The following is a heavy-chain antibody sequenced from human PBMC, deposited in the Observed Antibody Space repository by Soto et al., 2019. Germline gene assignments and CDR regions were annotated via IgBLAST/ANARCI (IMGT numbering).Heavy chain of an antibody. D-gene: IGHD6-13*01. CDR3: ARELKVSSIWFGPDDAFDI. Sequence: QVQLVQSGAEVKKPGASVKVSCKASGYTFTSYGISWVRQAPGQGLEWMGWISAYNGNTNYAQKLQGRVTMTTDTSTSTVYMELRSLRSDDTAVYYCARELKVSSIWFGPDDAFDIWGQGTMVTVSS. CDR2: ISAYNGNT. CDR1: GYTFTSYG. J-gene: IGHJ3*02. V-gene: IGHV1-18*01.